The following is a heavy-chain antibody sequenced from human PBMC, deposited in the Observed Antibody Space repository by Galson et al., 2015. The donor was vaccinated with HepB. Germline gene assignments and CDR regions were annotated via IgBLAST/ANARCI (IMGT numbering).Heavy chain of an antibody. J-gene: IGHJ6*02. CDR3: ARASGWLPSMKYYYGMDV. D-gene: IGHD5-18*01. CDR1: GFTFKSYT. V-gene: IGHV3-21*01. CDR2: ISSSGDYT. Sequence: LRLSCAASGFTFKSYTMNWVRQAPGKGLEWVSSISSSGDYTDHADSVKGRFSISRDNAKNSLFLQMNSLRADDTAVYYCARASGWLPSMKYYYGMDVWGQGTTVTVSS.